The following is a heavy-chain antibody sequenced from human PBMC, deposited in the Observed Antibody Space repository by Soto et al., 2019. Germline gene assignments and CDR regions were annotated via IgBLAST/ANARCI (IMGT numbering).Heavy chain of an antibody. V-gene: IGHV1-3*05. CDR2: INAGNGNT. J-gene: IGHJ4*02. CDR3: ARDVAAADY. D-gene: IGHD6-13*01. Sequence: QVQLVQSGAEEKKPGASVKVSCKASGYTFTSYAMHWVRQAPGQRLEWMGWINAGNGNTKYSQKFQRRVTVTRDTAASTAYMELSSLRSEDRAVYYCARDVAAADYWGQGTLVTVSS. CDR1: GYTFTSYA.